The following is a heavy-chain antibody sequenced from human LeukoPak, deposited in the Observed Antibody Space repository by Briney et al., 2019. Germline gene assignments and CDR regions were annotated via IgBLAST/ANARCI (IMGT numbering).Heavy chain of an antibody. CDR3: ANDYGDYYRAFDI. V-gene: IGHV3-48*01. Sequence: GGSLRLSCAASGFTFSSYSMNWVRQAPGKGLEWVSYISSSSSTIYYADSVKGRFTIPRDNAKNSLYLQMNSLRAEDTAVYYCANDYGDYYRAFDIWGQGTMVTVSS. CDR1: GFTFSSYS. CDR2: ISSSSSTI. J-gene: IGHJ3*02. D-gene: IGHD4-17*01.